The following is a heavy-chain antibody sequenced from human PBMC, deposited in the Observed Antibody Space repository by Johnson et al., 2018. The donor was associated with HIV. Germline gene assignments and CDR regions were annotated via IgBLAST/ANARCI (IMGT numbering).Heavy chain of an antibody. J-gene: IGHJ3*01. CDR1: GFTFSSYG. CDR3: ARGGGSMKGVGLRGGGFDF. V-gene: IGHV3-30*03. Sequence: QMLLVESGGGAVQPGRSLRLSCAASGFTFSSYGMHWVRQTPGKGLEWVAVISFDGTTKYYADSVKGRFTISRDNSNNTLYLQMNSLSVEDTALYLCARGGGSMKGVGLRGGGFDFWGQGTKVTVSS. D-gene: IGHD3-22*01. CDR2: ISFDGTTK.